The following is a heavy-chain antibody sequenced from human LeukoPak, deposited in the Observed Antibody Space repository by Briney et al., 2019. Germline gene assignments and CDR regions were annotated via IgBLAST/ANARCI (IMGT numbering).Heavy chain of an antibody. V-gene: IGHV5-51*01. J-gene: IGHJ4*02. CDR3: ARQPAYYYDSSGYYYSVDY. D-gene: IGHD3-22*01. CDR2: IYPGYSYT. CDR1: GYSFTSYW. Sequence: GESLKISFKGSGYSFTSYWIDWVRPMPGKGLAWMGIIYPGYSYTRFSPSFQGQVTISPDEPINTASLQSSSLPASRAPVYYCARQPAYYYDSSGYYYSVDYWGQGTLVTVSS.